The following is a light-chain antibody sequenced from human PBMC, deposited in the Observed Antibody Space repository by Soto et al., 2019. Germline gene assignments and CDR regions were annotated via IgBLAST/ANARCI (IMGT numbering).Light chain of an antibody. J-gene: IGLJ1*01. CDR3: SSYTSSSIYV. CDR2: EVS. CDR1: SSDVGGYNY. V-gene: IGLV2-14*01. Sequence: QSVLTQPASVSGSPGQSITISCTGTSSDVGGYNYVSWYQQHPGKAPKLMIYEVSNRPSGVSNRFSGSKSGNTASLTISVLQAEDEADYYCSSYTSSSIYVFGTGTKLTVL.